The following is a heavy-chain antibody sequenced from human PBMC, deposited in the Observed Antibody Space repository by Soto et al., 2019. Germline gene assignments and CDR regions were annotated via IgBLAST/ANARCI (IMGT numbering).Heavy chain of an antibody. CDR3: ARGTSGYDYGLFDF. CDR1: GYTFTKYG. V-gene: IGHV1-18*01. J-gene: IGHJ4*02. Sequence: VQLVQSGGEVRKPGASVTVSCRASGYTFTKYGISWVRQAPGQGLEWKGWISADNDNTNYAQNLQGRDTMTTDTSTSTAYMQLRSLRSDDTAVYFCARGTSGYDYGLFDFWGQGTLVTVSS. CDR2: ISADNDNT. D-gene: IGHD5-12*01.